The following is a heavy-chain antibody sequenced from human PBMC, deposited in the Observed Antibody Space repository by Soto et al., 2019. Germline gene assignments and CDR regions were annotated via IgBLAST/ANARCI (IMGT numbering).Heavy chain of an antibody. V-gene: IGHV3-21*01. Sequence: GGSLRLSCAASGFAFSSYSMNWVPQAPGKGLEWVSSISSSSSYIYYADSVKGRFTISRDNAKNSLYLQMNSLRAEDTAVYYCASVGYSYGSPFDYWGQGTLVTVSS. J-gene: IGHJ4*02. CDR3: ASVGYSYGSPFDY. D-gene: IGHD5-18*01. CDR2: ISSSSSYI. CDR1: GFAFSSYS.